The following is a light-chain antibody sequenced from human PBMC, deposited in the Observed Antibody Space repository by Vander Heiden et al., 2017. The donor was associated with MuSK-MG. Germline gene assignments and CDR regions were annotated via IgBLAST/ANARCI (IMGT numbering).Light chain of an antibody. J-gene: IGKJ4*01. CDR3: QQLNNYPHS. CDR1: QDISSF. V-gene: IGKV1-9*01. CDR2: AAS. Sequence: DIQLTQSPSFLSASVGDRVTITCRASQDISSFLAWYQQKPGKAPNLLIYAASTLQGGVPSRFSGSGSGTVFSLTISSLQPDESATYYCQQLNNYPHSFGGGTKVEIK.